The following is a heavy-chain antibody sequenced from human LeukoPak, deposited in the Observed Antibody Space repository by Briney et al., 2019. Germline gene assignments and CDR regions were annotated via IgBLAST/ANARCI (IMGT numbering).Heavy chain of an antibody. V-gene: IGHV3-23*01. Sequence: GGSLRLSCAASGFTFSSYAMSWVRQAPGKGLEWVSAISGSGGSTYYAGSVKGRFTISRDNSKNTLYLQMNSLRAEDTAVYYCAKAEYQLLYDAWFDPWGQGTLVTVSS. D-gene: IGHD2-2*02. CDR1: GFTFSSYA. CDR2: ISGSGGST. J-gene: IGHJ5*02. CDR3: AKAEYQLLYDAWFDP.